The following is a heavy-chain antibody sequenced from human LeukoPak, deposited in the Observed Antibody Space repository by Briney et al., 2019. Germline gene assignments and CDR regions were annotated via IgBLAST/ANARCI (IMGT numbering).Heavy chain of an antibody. V-gene: IGHV4-34*01. J-gene: IGHJ6*03. CDR3: ARGRQEISMILVVMTGVSYYLDV. CDR2: INPSGST. CDR1: GGSFSGYY. D-gene: IGHD3-22*01. Sequence: SETLSLTCAVYGGSFSGYYWTWLRQSPGKGLEWIGEINPSGSTYYNPSLKSRLTISGDTSKSQFSLRLTSVTAADTAVYYCARGRQEISMILVVMTGVSYYLDVWGKGTTVTV.